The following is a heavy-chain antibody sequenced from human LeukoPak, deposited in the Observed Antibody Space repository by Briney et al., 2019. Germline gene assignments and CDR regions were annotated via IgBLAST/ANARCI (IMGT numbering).Heavy chain of an antibody. J-gene: IGHJ5*02. Sequence: SETLSLTCTVSGGSTSSGSYYWGWIRQPPGKGLEWIGSIYYSGSTNYNPSLKSRVTISADTSKNQFSLRLSSVTAADTAVYYCARWGSVSPYWFDPWGHGNPVTVSS. D-gene: IGHD3-16*01. CDR1: GGSTSSGSYY. CDR3: ARWGSVSPYWFDP. V-gene: IGHV4-39*01. CDR2: IYYSGST.